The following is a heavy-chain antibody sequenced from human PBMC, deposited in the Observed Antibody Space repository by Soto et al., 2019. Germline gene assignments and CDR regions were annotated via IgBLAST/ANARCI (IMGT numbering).Heavy chain of an antibody. V-gene: IGHV4-59*01. Sequence: PSETLSLTCTVSGGSISSYYWRWVRPPPGKGLGWIGYIYYSGSTNYNPSLKSRVTISVDTSKNQFPLKLSSVTAADTAVYYCARGVYSSSYLTYYFDYWGQGTLVTVSS. CDR1: GGSISSYY. CDR3: ARGVYSSSYLTYYFDY. D-gene: IGHD6-6*01. CDR2: IYYSGST. J-gene: IGHJ4*02.